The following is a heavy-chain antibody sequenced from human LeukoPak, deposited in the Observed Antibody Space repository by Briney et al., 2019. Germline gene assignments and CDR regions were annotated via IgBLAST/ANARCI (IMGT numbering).Heavy chain of an antibody. CDR1: GFAVSSNY. CDR3: ARGRLTTAFDY. V-gene: IGHV3-66*01. D-gene: IGHD4-11*01. J-gene: IGHJ4*02. CDR2: IYSGGST. Sequence: PGGSVRLSCAASGFAVSSNYMSWVRQAPGKGLEWVSVIYSGGSTYYADSVKGRFTISRDNSKNTLYLQMNSLRAEDTAVYYCARGRLTTAFDYWGQGTLDTVSS.